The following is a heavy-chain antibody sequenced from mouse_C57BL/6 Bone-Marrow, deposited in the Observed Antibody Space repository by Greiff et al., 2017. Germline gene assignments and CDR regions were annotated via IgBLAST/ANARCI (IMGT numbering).Heavy chain of an antibody. D-gene: IGHD1-1*01. CDR1: GCTFTDYY. V-gene: IGHV1-76*01. CDR3: ASRHYYGSRSYWYFDV. CDR2: IYPGSGNT. Sequence: QVQLQQSGAELVRPGASVKLSCKASGCTFTDYYINWVKQRPGQGLGWIARIYPGSGNTYYNEKFKGKATLTAEKSSSTAYMQLSSLTSEDSAVFFCASRHYYGSRSYWYFDVWGTGTTGTGSS. J-gene: IGHJ1*03.